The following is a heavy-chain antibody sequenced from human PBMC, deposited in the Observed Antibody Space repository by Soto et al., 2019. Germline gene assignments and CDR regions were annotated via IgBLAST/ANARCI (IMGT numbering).Heavy chain of an antibody. CDR1: GFTFSSYS. CDR3: ARGFDGFMAIFGVTHYDAFDI. CDR2: ISSSSSYI. V-gene: IGHV3-21*01. D-gene: IGHD3-3*01. J-gene: IGHJ3*02. Sequence: GGSLRLSCAASGFTFSSYSMNWVRQAPGKGLEWVSSISSSSSYIYYADSVKGRFTISRDNAKNPLYLQMNSLRAEDTAVYYCARGFDGFMAIFGVTHYDAFDIWGQGTMVTVS.